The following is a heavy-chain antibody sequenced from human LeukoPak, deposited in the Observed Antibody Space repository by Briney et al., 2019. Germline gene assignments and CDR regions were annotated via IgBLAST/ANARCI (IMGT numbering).Heavy chain of an antibody. CDR2: ISSSSSYI. CDR3: AASTTYYYDSSGYYYVVGVAVYFDY. Sequence: KSGGSLRLSCAASGFTFSSYSMNWVRQAPGKGLEWVSSISSSSSYIYYADSVKGRFTISRDNAKNSLYLQMNSLRAEDTAVYYCAASTTYYYDSSGYYYVVGVAVYFDYWGQGTLVTVSS. D-gene: IGHD3-22*01. V-gene: IGHV3-21*01. J-gene: IGHJ4*02. CDR1: GFTFSSYS.